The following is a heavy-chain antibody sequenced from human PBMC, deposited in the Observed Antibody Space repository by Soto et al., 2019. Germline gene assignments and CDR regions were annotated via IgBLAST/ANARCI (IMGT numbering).Heavy chain of an antibody. CDR1: GFTFISYS. J-gene: IGHJ4*02. Sequence: PGGSLRLSCAASGFTFISYSISFFRQAPWKGLEWVSSISSSSSYIYYADSVKGRFTISRDNAKNSLYLQMNSLRAEDTAVYYCARDSGRGIDYWGQGTLVTVSS. CDR2: ISSSSSYI. CDR3: ARDSGRGIDY. V-gene: IGHV3-21*01. D-gene: IGHD1-26*01.